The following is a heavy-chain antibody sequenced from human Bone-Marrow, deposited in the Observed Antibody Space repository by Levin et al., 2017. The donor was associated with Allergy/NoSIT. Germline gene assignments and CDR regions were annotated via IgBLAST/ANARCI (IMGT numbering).Heavy chain of an antibody. CDR3: ARQVPNYYSGSGYYFDS. D-gene: IGHD3-22*01. Sequence: AGGSLRLSCKASGFTFTNFEMNWVRQAPGRGLEWISYINIRGTTVYYADSVRGRFSISRDNAKTSLYLRMDSLTAEDTAVYYCARQVPNYYSGSGYYFDSWGQGTLVTVSA. V-gene: IGHV3-48*03. J-gene: IGHJ4*02. CDR1: GFTFTNFE. CDR2: INIRGTTV.